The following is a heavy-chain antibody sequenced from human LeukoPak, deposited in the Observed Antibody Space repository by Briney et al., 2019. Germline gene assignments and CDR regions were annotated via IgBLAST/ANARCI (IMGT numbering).Heavy chain of an antibody. J-gene: IGHJ4*02. Sequence: GGSLRLSCAASGFTFSSYWMSWVRQAPGKGLGWVANIKQDGSEKYYVDSVKGRFTISRDNAKNSLYLQMNSLRAEDTAVYYCARSLRSGTYYFDYWGQGTLVTVSS. CDR1: GFTFSSYW. CDR3: ARSLRSGTYYFDY. D-gene: IGHD1-1*01. CDR2: IKQDGSEK. V-gene: IGHV3-7*01.